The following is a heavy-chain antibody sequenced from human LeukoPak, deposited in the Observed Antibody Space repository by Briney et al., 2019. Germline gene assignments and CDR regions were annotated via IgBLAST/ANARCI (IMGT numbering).Heavy chain of an antibody. CDR2: ISGSGANT. J-gene: IGHJ4*02. V-gene: IGHV3-23*01. D-gene: IGHD2-15*01. CDR1: GFTFDLYA. Sequence: GGSLRLSCAASGFTFDLYAFNWVRQAPGKGLEWVSTISGSGANTYYADSVKGRFTISRDNSKNTLYLQMNSLRADDTAIYYCAKGRALEVVAAFNYWGQGTVVTASS. CDR3: AKGRALEVVAAFNY.